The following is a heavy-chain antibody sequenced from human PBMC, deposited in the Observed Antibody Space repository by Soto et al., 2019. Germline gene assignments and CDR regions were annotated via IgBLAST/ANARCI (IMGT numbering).Heavy chain of an antibody. V-gene: IGHV4-30-4*01. CDR2: IYYSGST. D-gene: IGHD4-17*01. Sequence: NPSETLSLTCTVSGGSISSGDYYWSWIRQPPGKGLEWIGYIYYSGSTYYNPSLKSRVTISVDTSKNQFSLKLSSVTAADTAVYYCARNHDYGGFFDYWGQGTLVTVSS. J-gene: IGHJ4*02. CDR1: GGSISSGDYY. CDR3: ARNHDYGGFFDY.